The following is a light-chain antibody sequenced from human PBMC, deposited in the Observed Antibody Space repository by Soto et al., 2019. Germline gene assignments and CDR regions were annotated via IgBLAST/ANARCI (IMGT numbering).Light chain of an antibody. V-gene: IGKV3-15*01. Sequence: EIEMTQSPATLSVSPGERATLSCSASQSVSSNLAWYQQKPGQAPRLLIYGASTRATGIPARFSGSGSGTEFTLTISSLQSEDFAVYYCQQYNNWPPWTFGQGTKVEIK. J-gene: IGKJ1*01. CDR2: GAS. CDR1: QSVSSN. CDR3: QQYNNWPPWT.